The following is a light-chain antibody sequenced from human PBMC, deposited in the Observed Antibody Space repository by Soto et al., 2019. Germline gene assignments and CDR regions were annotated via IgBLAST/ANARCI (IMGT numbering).Light chain of an antibody. V-gene: IGLV2-14*03. J-gene: IGLJ1*01. CDR2: EVS. Sequence: LSAPSSVTGSPVQLITISCTGTSSDIGAYVLVSWYQQHPGRAPKLIIYEVSHRFSGLSYRFSGSKSGNTASLTISGLQAEDEGDYYCTSFAPGRSYVFGSGTKVTVL. CDR1: SSDIGAYVL. CDR3: TSFAPGRSYV.